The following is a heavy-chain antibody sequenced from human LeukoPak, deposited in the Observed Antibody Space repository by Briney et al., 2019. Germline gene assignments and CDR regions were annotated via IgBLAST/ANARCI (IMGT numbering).Heavy chain of an antibody. J-gene: IGHJ4*02. CDR2: ISGSGGST. D-gene: IGHD5-12*01. Sequence: GGSLRLSCAASGFTFSSYAMSWVRQAPGKGLEWVSAISGSGGSTYYADSVKGRFTISSDNAKNSLYLQMNSLRAEDTAIYYCARIMVATTREAFDYWGQGTRVSVSS. V-gene: IGHV3-23*01. CDR1: GFTFSSYA. CDR3: ARIMVATTREAFDY.